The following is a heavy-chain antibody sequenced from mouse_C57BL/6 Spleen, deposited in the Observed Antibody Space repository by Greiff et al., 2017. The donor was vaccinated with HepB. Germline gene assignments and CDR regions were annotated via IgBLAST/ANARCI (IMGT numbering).Heavy chain of an antibody. V-gene: IGHV1-64*01. Sequence: QVQLKEPGAELVKPGASVSLSCKASGYTFTSYWLHWVTQRPRQGLEWIGMINPNSGSTNYNEKFKSKSTLTVDKSSSTAYMQLSSLTSEDSAVYECERDYYGRWFAYWGQGALVADST. CDR1: GYTFTSYW. CDR3: ERDYYGRWFAY. D-gene: IGHD1-1*01. CDR2: INPNSGST. J-gene: IGHJ3*01.